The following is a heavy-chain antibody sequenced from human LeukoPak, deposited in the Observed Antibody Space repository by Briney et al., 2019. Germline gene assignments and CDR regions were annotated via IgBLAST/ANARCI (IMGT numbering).Heavy chain of an antibody. V-gene: IGHV1-2*02. J-gene: IGHJ5*02. Sequence: ASVKVSCKASGYTFTGYYMHWVRQAPGQGLEWMGWINPNSGGTNYAQKFQGRVTMTRDTSISTAYMELSRLGSDDTAVYYCARGLLRSSNAFDPWGQGTLVTVSS. CDR2: INPNSGGT. CDR1: GYTFTGYY. D-gene: IGHD6-13*01. CDR3: ARGLLRSSNAFDP.